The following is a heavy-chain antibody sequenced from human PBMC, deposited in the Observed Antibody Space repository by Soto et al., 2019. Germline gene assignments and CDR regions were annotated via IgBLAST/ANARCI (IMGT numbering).Heavy chain of an antibody. J-gene: IGHJ6*02. Sequence: PGESLKISCKGSGYSFTSYWIGWVCQMPGKGLEWMGIIYPGDSDTRYSPSFQGQVTISADKSISTAYLQWSSLKASDTAMYYCASAARPSKYYYYYYGMDVWGQGTTVTVSS. V-gene: IGHV5-51*01. CDR1: GYSFTSYW. CDR3: ASAARPSKYYYYYYGMDV. D-gene: IGHD6-6*01. CDR2: IYPGDSDT.